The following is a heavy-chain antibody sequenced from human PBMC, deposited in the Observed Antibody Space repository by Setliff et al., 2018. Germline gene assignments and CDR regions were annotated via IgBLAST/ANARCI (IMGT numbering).Heavy chain of an antibody. J-gene: IGHJ4*02. D-gene: IGHD2-21*02. CDR2: INHSGST. Sequence: SETLSLTCAVYGGSFSGYYWSWIRQPPGKGLEWIGEINHSGSTNYNPSLKSRVTISVDTSKNQFSLKLSSVTAADTAVYYCARHWDFCGGNCPHNSIDYWGRGALVTVSS. CDR3: ARHWDFCGGNCPHNSIDY. V-gene: IGHV4-34*01. CDR1: GGSFSGYY.